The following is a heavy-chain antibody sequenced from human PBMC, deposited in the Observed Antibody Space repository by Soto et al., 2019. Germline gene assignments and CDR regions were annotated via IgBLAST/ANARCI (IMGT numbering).Heavy chain of an antibody. V-gene: IGHV3-23*01. CDR1: GITVSSNF. J-gene: IGHJ5*02. D-gene: IGHD6-13*01. Sequence: PGGSLRLSCEASGITVSSNFMTWVRQAPGKGLEWVSTISGSGGSTYSADSVKGRFTISRDNSKNTLYLQMNSLRAEDTAVYYCAKDPYSSTWYGLYNWFDPWGQGALVTVSS. CDR3: AKDPYSSTWYGLYNWFDP. CDR2: ISGSGGST.